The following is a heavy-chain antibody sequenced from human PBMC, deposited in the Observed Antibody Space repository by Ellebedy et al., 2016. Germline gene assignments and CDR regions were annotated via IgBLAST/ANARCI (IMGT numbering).Heavy chain of an antibody. V-gene: IGHV4-39*07. CDR3: ARGYNPSGYFDY. CDR2: IYYSGST. Sequence: SETLSLTCTVSGGSISSSSYYWGWIRQPPGKGLEWIGSIYYSGSTDYNPSLKSRVTISVDTSKNQSSLKLSSVTAADTAVYYCARGYNPSGYFDYWGQGTLVTVSS. J-gene: IGHJ4*02. D-gene: IGHD1-14*01. CDR1: GGSISSSSYY.